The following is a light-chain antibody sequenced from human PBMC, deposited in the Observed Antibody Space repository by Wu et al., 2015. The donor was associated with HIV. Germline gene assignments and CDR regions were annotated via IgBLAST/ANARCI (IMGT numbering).Light chain of an antibody. Sequence: TLSCRATQNIIXIWPGTSTRPGQAPRLLIYGASSRATGIPNWFSGSGSGTDFTLIISRLEPEDFAVYYCQQYGTSPPTFGPGTKVDIK. V-gene: IGKV3-20*01. CDR1: QNIIX. J-gene: IGKJ3*01. CDR2: GAS. CDR3: QQYGTSPPT.